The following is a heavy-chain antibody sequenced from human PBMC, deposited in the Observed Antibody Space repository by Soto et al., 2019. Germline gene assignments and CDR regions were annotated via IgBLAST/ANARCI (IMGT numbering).Heavy chain of an antibody. V-gene: IGHV3-23*01. J-gene: IGHJ5*02. CDR3: TRIEKGSATYT. CDR2: LSDGGGST. Sequence: EVQLLESGGGLVQPGGSLRLSCAASGFTFSNYAMSWVRQAPGKGLEWVSGLSDGGGSTFYADSVKGRFTISKDTSKSQVVLSMTNMDPVDTATYYCTRIEKGSATYTWGQGTLVTVSS. CDR1: GFTFSNYA. D-gene: IGHD3-10*01.